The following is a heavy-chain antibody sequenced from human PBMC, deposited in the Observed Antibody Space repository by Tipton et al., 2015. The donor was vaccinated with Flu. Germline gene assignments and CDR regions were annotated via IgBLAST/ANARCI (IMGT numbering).Heavy chain of an antibody. Sequence: TLSLTCTVSGDSINNNYWSWVRQPAGKGLEWIGRVYTSGGTNYNPSLRSRVTISVDTSKNQFSLKLSSVTAADTAVYYCARDDGDYGLGSYHYYYGMDVWGQGP. CDR3: ARDDGDYGLGSYHYYYGMDV. CDR2: VYTSGGT. V-gene: IGHV4-4*07. CDR1: GDSINNNY. J-gene: IGHJ6*02. D-gene: IGHD3-10*01.